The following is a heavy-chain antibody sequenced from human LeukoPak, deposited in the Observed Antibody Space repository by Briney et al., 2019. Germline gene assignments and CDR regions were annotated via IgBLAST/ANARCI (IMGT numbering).Heavy chain of an antibody. D-gene: IGHD6-19*01. V-gene: IGHV3-64*02. CDR3: ARVHKPLAGKGGYLDY. CDR2: INSNGDSP. Sequence: GGSLRLSCTASARFFSAFHMQWVRQAPGKGLEFVSTINSNGDSPFYADSVQGRFTISRDNPKDTLFLQMGSLRPEATAVYYCARVHKPLAGKGGYLDYWGLGTLVTVSS. J-gene: IGHJ4*02. CDR1: ARFFSAFH.